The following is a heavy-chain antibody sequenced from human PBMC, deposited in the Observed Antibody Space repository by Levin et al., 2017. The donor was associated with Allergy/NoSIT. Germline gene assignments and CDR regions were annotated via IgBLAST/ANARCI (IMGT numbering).Heavy chain of an antibody. CDR1: GFTFSSYA. CDR3: AKDRGGSTGWNFDY. CDR2: INSGNYT. J-gene: IGHJ4*02. Sequence: LTGGSLRLSCAASGFTFSSYAMAWVRQAPEKGLEWVSGINSGNYTNYADSVKGRFTISRDNSKHTLSLQMNSLRAEDTAVYYCAKDRGGSTGWNFDYWGQGALVTVSS. D-gene: IGHD6-19*01. V-gene: IGHV3-23*01.